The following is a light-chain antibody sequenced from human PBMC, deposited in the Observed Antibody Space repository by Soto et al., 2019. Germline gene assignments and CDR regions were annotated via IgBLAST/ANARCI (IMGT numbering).Light chain of an antibody. CDR2: TAS. CDR3: XQYFSYPLT. Sequence: AIRMTQSPSSFSASTGDRVTITCRASQGISSHLAWYQVKPGKAPRLLIYTASYLESGVPSRFSGSGSGTDXXXXIXXXXXXDFXVYYXXQYFSYPLTFGGGTKVEIK. V-gene: IGKV1-8*01. J-gene: IGKJ4*01. CDR1: QGISSH.